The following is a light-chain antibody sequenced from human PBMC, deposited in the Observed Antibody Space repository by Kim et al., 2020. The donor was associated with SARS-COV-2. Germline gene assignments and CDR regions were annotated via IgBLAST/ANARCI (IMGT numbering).Light chain of an antibody. CDR2: DAS. V-gene: IGKV3-11*01. Sequence: SLSPGESATLSCRASQIVNTYLAWLQQKPGQAPRLLISDASNRAAGIPARFSGSGSGTDFTLTISSLEPEDFAVYYCQQRRKSITFGQGTRLEIK. CDR3: QQRRKSIT. CDR1: QIVNTY. J-gene: IGKJ5*01.